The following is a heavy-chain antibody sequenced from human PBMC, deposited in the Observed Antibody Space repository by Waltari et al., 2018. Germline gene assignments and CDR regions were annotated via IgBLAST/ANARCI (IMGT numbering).Heavy chain of an antibody. J-gene: IGHJ4*02. D-gene: IGHD4-17*01. CDR3: AKERLTVATESFDS. CDR2: ISDSGGKT. Sequence: EVQLLESGGGLVQPGGSLRLSCAASGFIVVIYGVNWVRQAQGEGRGWVAGISDSGGKTFYADSAKGRFTISRDNSQKTLYLQMNGLGVDDTAVYFCAKERLTVATESFDSWGQGTLVTVSS. V-gene: IGHV3-23*01. CDR1: GFIVVIYG.